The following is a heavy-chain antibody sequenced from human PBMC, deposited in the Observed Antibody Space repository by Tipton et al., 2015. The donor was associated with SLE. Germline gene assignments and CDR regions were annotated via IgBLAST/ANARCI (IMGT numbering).Heavy chain of an antibody. CDR1: GGSISGYY. CDR2: IYTRGST. Sequence: TLSLTCTVSGGSISGYYWSWIRQSAGKGLEWIGRIYTRGSTNDNPSLKSRVTISVDTSENQLSLKLNSMTAADTAVYYCARLPDYFDHWGQGALVTVSS. J-gene: IGHJ4*02. V-gene: IGHV4-4*07. CDR3: ARLPDYFDH.